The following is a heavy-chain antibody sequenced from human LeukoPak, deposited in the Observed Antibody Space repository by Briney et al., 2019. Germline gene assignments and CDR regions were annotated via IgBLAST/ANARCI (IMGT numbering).Heavy chain of an antibody. Sequence: ASVKVSCKASGYTSTGYYMHWVRQAPGQGLEWMGRINPNSGGTNYAQKFQGRVTMTRDTSISTAYMELSRLRSDDTAVYYCARDFWWEGRYYFDYWGQGTLVTVSS. CDR2: INPNSGGT. CDR3: ARDFWWEGRYYFDY. D-gene: IGHD1-26*01. V-gene: IGHV1-2*06. CDR1: GYTSTGYY. J-gene: IGHJ4*02.